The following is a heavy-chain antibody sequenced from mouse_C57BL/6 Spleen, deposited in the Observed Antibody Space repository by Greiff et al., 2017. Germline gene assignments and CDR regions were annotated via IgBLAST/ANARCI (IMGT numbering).Heavy chain of an antibody. CDR1: GYSITSGYY. J-gene: IGHJ2*01. Sequence: ESGPGLVKPSQSLSLTCSVTGYSITSGYYWNWIRQFPGNKLEWMGYISYDGSNNYNPSLKNRISITRDTSKNQFFLKLNSVTTEYTATYYCARGSNSDGDYWGQGTTLTVSS. D-gene: IGHD4-1*01. V-gene: IGHV3-6*01. CDR2: ISYDGSN. CDR3: ARGSNSDGDY.